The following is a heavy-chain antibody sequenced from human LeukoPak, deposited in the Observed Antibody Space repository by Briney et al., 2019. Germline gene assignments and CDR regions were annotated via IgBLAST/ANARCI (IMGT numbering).Heavy chain of an antibody. CDR2: IYYSGST. V-gene: IGHV4-39*01. CDR1: GGSISSSTYS. D-gene: IGHD3-22*01. J-gene: IGHJ2*01. Sequence: PSETLSLTCTVSGGSISSSTYSWGWIRQPPGKGLEWIGSIYYSGSTYYNPSLKSRVIISVDTSRNQFSLRLNSVTAADTAVYYCARREFYDSTGYFDLWGRGTLVTVSS. CDR3: ARREFYDSTGYFDL.